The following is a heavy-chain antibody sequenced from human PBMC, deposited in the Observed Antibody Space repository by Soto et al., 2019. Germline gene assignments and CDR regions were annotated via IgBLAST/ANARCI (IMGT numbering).Heavy chain of an antibody. CDR2: ISAYNGNT. CDR1: GYTFTSYG. J-gene: IGHJ4*02. Sequence: QVQLVQSGAEVKKPGASVKVYCKASGYTFTSYGISWERQAPGQELEWMGWISAYNGNTKYAQKLQGRVTMTTDTSTSTADMELRSLRSDDTAAYYCAREDPTSLNWGPGTLVTVSS. V-gene: IGHV1-18*01. D-gene: IGHD2-2*01. CDR3: AREDPTSLN.